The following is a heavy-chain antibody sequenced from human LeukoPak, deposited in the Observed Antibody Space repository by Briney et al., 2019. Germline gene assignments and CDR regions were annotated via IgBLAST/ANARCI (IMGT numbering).Heavy chain of an antibody. J-gene: IGHJ5*02. CDR1: GGTFSSYA. V-gene: IGHV1-69*04. CDR2: IIPILGTA. CDR3: ARDKDWFDP. Sequence: RASVKVSCKASGGTFSSYAISWVRQAPGQGLEWMGRIIPILGTANYAQKFQGRVTITADKSTSTAYMELSSLGSEDTAVYYCARDKDWFDPWGQGTLVTVSS.